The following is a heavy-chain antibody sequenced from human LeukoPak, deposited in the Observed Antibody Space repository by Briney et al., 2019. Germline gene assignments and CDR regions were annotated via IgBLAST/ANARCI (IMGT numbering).Heavy chain of an antibody. CDR3: ERLGGSYYHVYYFDQ. CDR1: RGSNSSCY. V-gene: IGHV4-59*08. Sequence: SETLSLTCTGSRGSNSSCYWRWVRQPPGKGLEWIGYVYYSWSTGYNPSLNSRVPISVDTSKNQFSLRLTSVTAADTAVYYCERLGGSYYHVYYFDQWGQGALVTVSS. D-gene: IGHD1-26*01. CDR2: VYYSWST. J-gene: IGHJ4*02.